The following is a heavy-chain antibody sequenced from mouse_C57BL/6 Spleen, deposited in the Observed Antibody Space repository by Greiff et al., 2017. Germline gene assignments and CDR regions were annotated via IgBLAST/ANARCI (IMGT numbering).Heavy chain of an antibody. D-gene: IGHD1-1*01. J-gene: IGHJ2*01. CDR3: AGSVAPYYFDY. Sequence: QVHVKQSGAELARPGASVKMSCKASGYTFTSYTMHWVKQRPGQGLEWIGYINPSSGYTKYNQKFKDKATLTADKSSSTAYMQLSSLTSEDSAVYYCAGSVAPYYFDYWGQGTTLTVSS. V-gene: IGHV1-4*01. CDR2: INPSSGYT. CDR1: GYTFTSYT.